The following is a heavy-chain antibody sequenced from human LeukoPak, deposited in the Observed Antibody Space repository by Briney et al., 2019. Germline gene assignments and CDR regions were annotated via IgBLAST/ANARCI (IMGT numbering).Heavy chain of an antibody. J-gene: IGHJ2*01. CDR1: GYRFTNYW. V-gene: IGHV5-10-1*01. D-gene: IGHD1-14*01. CDR2: IDPSASQT. CDR3: ARRNRDKAISLDL. Sequence: GESLRISCDGSGYRFTNYWISWVRPMPGRGLDWMGRIDPSASQTNYNPSFRGHVTISVDKSISTAYLQWSSLKASDTAIYYCARRNRDKAISLDLWGRGTVVTVSS.